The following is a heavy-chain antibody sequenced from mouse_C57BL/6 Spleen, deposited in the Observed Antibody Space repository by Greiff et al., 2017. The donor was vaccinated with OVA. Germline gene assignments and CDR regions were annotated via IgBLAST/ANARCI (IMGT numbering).Heavy chain of an antibody. J-gene: IGHJ2*01. D-gene: IGHD2-4*01. Sequence: VQLQQSDAELVKPGASVKISCKVSGYTFTDHTIHWMKQRPEQGLEWIGYIYARDGSTKYNEKFKGKATLTADKSSSTAYMQLNSLTSEDSAVYFCARVYYDYDVYFDYWGQGTTLTVSS. CDR2: IYARDGST. CDR3: ARVYYDYDVYFDY. CDR1: GYTFTDHT. V-gene: IGHV1-78*01.